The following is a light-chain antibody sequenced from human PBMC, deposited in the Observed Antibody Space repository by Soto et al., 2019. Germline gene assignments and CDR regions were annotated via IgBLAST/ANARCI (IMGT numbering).Light chain of an antibody. Sequence: DIEMAQSPSSLSASVGDRVTITCRASQGISTYLNWYQHKPGRAPQLLIYGASNLHSEVPSRFSASGIGTDFTLTIRSLQPEDFATYYCQQSYTTPYTFGQGTKLEI. CDR2: GAS. V-gene: IGKV1-39*01. CDR3: QQSYTTPYT. CDR1: QGISTY. J-gene: IGKJ2*01.